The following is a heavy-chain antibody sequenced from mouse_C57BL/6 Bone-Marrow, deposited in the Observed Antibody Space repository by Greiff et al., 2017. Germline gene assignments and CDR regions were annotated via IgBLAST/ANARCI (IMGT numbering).Heavy chain of an antibody. CDR3: ARDHHYYGLDY. D-gene: IGHD1-2*01. CDR1: GFTFSDFY. Sequence: EVKLMESGGGLVQSGRSLRLSCATSGFTFSDFYMEWVRQAPGKGLEWIAASRNKANDYTTEYSASVKDRFIVSRDTSQSILYLQMNALRAEDTAIYYCARDHHYYGLDYWGQGTTLTVSS. J-gene: IGHJ2*01. CDR2: SRNKANDYTT. V-gene: IGHV7-1*01.